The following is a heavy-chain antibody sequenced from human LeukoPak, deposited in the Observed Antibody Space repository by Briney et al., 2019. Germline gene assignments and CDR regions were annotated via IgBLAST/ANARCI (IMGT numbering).Heavy chain of an antibody. V-gene: IGHV3-48*04. J-gene: IGHJ3*01. Sequence: PGGSLRLSCAASGFTFSSYSMNWVRQAPGKGLEWISYISGREITIYYTDSVKGRFTISRDNTNNLLYLQMDSLRAEDTATYCARRSWSHAFDVWGRGTFVTVS. CDR1: GFTFSSYS. CDR3: ARRSWSHAFDV. CDR2: ISGREITI. D-gene: IGHD2-15*01.